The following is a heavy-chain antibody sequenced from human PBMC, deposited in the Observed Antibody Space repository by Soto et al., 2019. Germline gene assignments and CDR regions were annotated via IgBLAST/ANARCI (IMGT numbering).Heavy chain of an antibody. CDR1: GFTFSSYS. D-gene: IGHD3-10*01. CDR2: ISDSGGNT. Sequence: EVRLTESGGGLVQPGGSLRLSCAASGFTFSSYSMTWVRQAPGKGLEWVSGISDSGGNTWYADSVKGRFTISRDNSKNTLFLQMNSLRAEDTAVYFCSKWSGFGDAWGQGTLVTVSS. CDR3: SKWSGFGDA. V-gene: IGHV3-23*01. J-gene: IGHJ5*02.